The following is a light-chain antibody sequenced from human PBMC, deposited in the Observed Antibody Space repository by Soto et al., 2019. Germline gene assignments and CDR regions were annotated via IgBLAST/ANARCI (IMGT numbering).Light chain of an antibody. J-gene: IGLJ2*01. V-gene: IGLV1-47*01. Sequence: QSVLTQPPSASGTPGQRVTISCSGSSSNIGSNYVYWYQQLPGTAPKLLIYRNNQRPSGVPDRFSGSKSGTSASLAISGLRSEDEADYYWAAWDDSLVVFGGGTKLTVL. CDR3: AAWDDSLVV. CDR1: SSNIGSNY. CDR2: RNN.